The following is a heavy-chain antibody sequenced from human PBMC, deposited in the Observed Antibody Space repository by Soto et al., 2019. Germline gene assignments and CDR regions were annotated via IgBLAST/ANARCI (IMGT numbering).Heavy chain of an antibody. V-gene: IGHV3-23*01. Sequence: EVQLLESGGGLVQPGGSLRLSCAASGFTFSSYAMRCVRQAPVKGLEWVSAISGSGDSTYYAASVKARFTISRDNSKTTLYLQMNSLRAEDTAVYYCARRGSGSDSDYLGQGTMVTVSS. CDR2: ISGSGDST. CDR3: ARRGSGSDSDY. D-gene: IGHD1-26*01. CDR1: GFTFSSYA. J-gene: IGHJ4*02.